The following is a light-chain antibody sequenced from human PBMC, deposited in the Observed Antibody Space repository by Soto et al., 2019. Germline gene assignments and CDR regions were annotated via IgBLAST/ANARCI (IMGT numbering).Light chain of an antibody. V-gene: IGLV2-11*01. J-gene: IGLJ1*01. CDR3: CSSTGSYTYV. CDR1: NRDVGLYNF. CDR2: DVT. Sequence: QSALTQPRSVSGSPGQSVTISCTGTNRDVGLYNFVSWYHQHPGKAPKLLIYDVTKRPSGVPDRFSGSKSGNTASLTISGLQAEEEGDYYCCSSTGSYTYVFGTGTKLTVL.